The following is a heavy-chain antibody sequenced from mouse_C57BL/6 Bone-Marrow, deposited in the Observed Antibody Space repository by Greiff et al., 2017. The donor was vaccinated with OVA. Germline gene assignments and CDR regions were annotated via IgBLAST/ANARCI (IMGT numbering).Heavy chain of an antibody. CDR1: GYTFTSYW. Sequence: QVQLKQPGAELVMPGASVKLSCKASGYTFTSYWMHWVKQRPGQGLEWIGEIDPSDSYTNYNKKFKGKSTMTVDKSSSTAYMQLSSLTSEDSAVYYGARERSFYYGSSYGYFDVWGTGTTVTGSS. J-gene: IGHJ1*03. V-gene: IGHV1-69*01. CDR2: IDPSDSYT. CDR3: ARERSFYYGSSYGYFDV. D-gene: IGHD1-1*01.